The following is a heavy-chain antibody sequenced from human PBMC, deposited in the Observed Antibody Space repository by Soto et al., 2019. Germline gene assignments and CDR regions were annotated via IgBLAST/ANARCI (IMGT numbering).Heavy chain of an antibody. J-gene: IGHJ3*02. CDR1: GFTFNNYG. V-gene: IGHV3-23*01. CDR2: LYDLDGT. CDR3: ATWHLQEHAYDI. Sequence: PGGSLRLSCAASGFTFNNYGMSWVRQAPGKGLEWVSALYDLDGTYYADSVKGRFTTSSDSSRTTVYLQMNSLRPDDTAVYSCATWHLQEHAYDIWGQGTMVTVSS. D-gene: IGHD1-1*01.